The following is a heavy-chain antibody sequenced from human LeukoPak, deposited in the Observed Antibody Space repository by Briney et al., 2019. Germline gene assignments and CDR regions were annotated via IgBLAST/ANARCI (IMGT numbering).Heavy chain of an antibody. CDR1: GFTVSSNY. V-gene: IGHV3-53*01. J-gene: IGHJ6*02. CDR3: ARDQAIYGMDV. D-gene: IGHD2-21*01. CDR2: IYSGGST. Sequence: PGGSLRLSCAASGFTVSSNYMSWVRQAPGKGLEWVSVIYSGGSTYYADSVKGRFTISRDNSKNTLYLQMNSLRAEDTAVYYCARDQAIYGMDVWGQGTTVTVSS.